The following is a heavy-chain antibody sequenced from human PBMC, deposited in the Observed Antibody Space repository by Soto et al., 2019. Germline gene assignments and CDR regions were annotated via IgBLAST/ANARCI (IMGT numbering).Heavy chain of an antibody. J-gene: IGHJ5*02. V-gene: IGHV3-7*01. CDR2: IKHDGSEE. CDR1: GFTFSNFW. Sequence: WGSLRLSCEASGFTFSNFWMTWVRQAPGKGLEWVANIKHDGSEENYLDSAKGRFTISRDNTKNLVYLQMNRLRAEDTAVYYCARSGRDGYNPWGQGTLVTVSS. D-gene: IGHD5-12*01. CDR3: ARSGRDGYNP.